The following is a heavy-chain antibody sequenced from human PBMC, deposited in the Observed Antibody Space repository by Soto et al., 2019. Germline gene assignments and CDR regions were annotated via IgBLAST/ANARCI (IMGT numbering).Heavy chain of an antibody. CDR3: ARPMDDAFDI. CDR1: GGSFSGYY. V-gene: IGHV4-34*01. CDR2: INHSGST. Sequence: GSLRLSCAVYGGSFSGYYWSWIRQPPGKGQEWIGEINHSGSTNYNPSLKSRVTISVDTSKNQFSLKLSSVTAADTAVYYCARPMDDAFDIWGQGTMVTVSS. J-gene: IGHJ3*02.